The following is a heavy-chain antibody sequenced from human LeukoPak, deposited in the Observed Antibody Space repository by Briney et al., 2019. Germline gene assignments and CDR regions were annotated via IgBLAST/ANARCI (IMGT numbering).Heavy chain of an antibody. CDR3: AREVVGSSWYGFDYYYYMDV. J-gene: IGHJ6*03. CDR1: GFTFDDYD. V-gene: IGHV3-9*01. CDR2: ISWNSGSI. Sequence: PGGSLRLSCAVSGFTFDDYDMHWVRQAPGKGLEWVSGISWNSGSIGYADSVKGRFTISRDNAKNSLYLQMNSLRAEDTALYYCAREVVGSSWYGFDYYYYMDVWAKGPRSPSP. D-gene: IGHD6-13*01.